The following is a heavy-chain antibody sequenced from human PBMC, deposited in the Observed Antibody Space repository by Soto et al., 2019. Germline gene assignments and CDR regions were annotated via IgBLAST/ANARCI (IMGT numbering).Heavy chain of an antibody. CDR2: IYYNGNT. Sequence: PSETLSLTCSVSGGSISNHYWSWIRQPPGKGLEWIGEIYYNGNTNYNPSLKSRVTMSVDTSKNQISLKLSSVTAADTAVYYCARGYYGSGSYWDYWGQGTLVTVSS. CDR1: GGSISNHY. D-gene: IGHD3-10*01. V-gene: IGHV4-59*11. CDR3: ARGYYGSGSYWDY. J-gene: IGHJ4*02.